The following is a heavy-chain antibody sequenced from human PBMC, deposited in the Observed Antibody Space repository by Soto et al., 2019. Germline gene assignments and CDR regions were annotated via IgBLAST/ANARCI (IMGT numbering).Heavy chain of an antibody. Sequence: QVQLVQSGAEVKKPGASVKVSCKASGYTFTSYGISWVRQAPGQGLEWMGWISAYNGNTNYAQKLQVRVTMTTDTSMSTAYMEVRSLRSDDTAVYYCARRVGAAGTYYYGMDVWGQGTTVTVSS. CDR3: ARRVGAAGTYYYGMDV. D-gene: IGHD1-26*01. CDR1: GYTFTSYG. V-gene: IGHV1-18*01. J-gene: IGHJ6*02. CDR2: ISAYNGNT.